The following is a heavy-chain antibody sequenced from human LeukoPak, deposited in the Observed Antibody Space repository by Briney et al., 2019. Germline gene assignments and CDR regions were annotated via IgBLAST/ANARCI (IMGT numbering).Heavy chain of an antibody. CDR1: GGSISSGDYY. CDR3: VRVIAAAGYYYYGMDV. CDR2: IYYSGST. D-gene: IGHD6-13*01. V-gene: IGHV4-30-4*01. Sequence: SQTLSLTCTVSGGSISSGDYYWSWIRQPPGQGLEWSGYIYYSGSTYYNPSLKSRVTISVDTYKNQFSLELSSVPAAGTAVYYCVRVIAAAGYYYYGMDVWGKGTTVTVSS. J-gene: IGHJ6*04.